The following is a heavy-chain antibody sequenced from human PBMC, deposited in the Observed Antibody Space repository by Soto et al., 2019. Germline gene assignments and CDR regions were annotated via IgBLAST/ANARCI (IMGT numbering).Heavy chain of an antibody. V-gene: IGHV3-23*01. J-gene: IGHJ4*02. CDR2: ISGSGGST. Sequence: GGSLRLSCAASGFTFSSYAMSWVRQAPGKGLEWVSAISGSGGSTYYADSVKGRFTISRDNSKNTLYLQMNSLRAEDTAVYYCAKDVRYCSGGSCYPIYYFDYWGQGTLVTVSS. CDR3: AKDVRYCSGGSCYPIYYFDY. D-gene: IGHD2-15*01. CDR1: GFTFSSYA.